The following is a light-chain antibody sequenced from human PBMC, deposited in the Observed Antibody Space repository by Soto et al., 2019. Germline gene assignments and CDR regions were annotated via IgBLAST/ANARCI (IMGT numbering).Light chain of an antibody. CDR3: CSYAGSYTVV. Sequence: QSALTQPRSVSGSPGQSVTISCTGTSSDVGGYNYVSWYQQHPGKAPKLMIYVVSKRPSGVPDRFSGSKSGNTASLTISGLQAEDEADYYCCSYAGSYTVVFGGGTKLTVL. J-gene: IGLJ2*01. V-gene: IGLV2-11*01. CDR1: SSDVGGYNY. CDR2: VVS.